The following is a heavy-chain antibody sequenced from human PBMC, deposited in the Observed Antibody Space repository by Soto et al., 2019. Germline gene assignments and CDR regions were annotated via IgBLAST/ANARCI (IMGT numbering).Heavy chain of an antibody. CDR2: ISGSGGST. J-gene: IGHJ5*02. V-gene: IGHV3-23*01. CDR3: ANSMITFGGVTKFDP. CDR1: GFTFSSYA. Sequence: GGSLRLSCAASGFTFSSYAMSWVRQAPGKGLEWVSAISGSGGSTYYADSVKGRFTISRDNSKNTLYLQMNSLRAEDTAVYYCANSMITFGGVTKFDPWGQGTLVTVSS. D-gene: IGHD3-16*01.